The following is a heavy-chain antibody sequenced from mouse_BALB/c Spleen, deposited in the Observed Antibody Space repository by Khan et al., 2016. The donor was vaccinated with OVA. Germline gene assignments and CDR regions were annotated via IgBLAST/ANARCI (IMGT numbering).Heavy chain of an antibody. Sequence: QIQLVQSGPELKKPGETVKISCKASGYTFTNYGMNWVKQAPRKGLKWMGWINTYTGEPTYADDFKGRFAFSLETSASTAYLQINNLKNEDTATYFSTRPPFFSNVMVYWGQGTSVTVSS. CDR3: TRPPFFSNVMVY. J-gene: IGHJ4*01. CDR2: INTYTGEP. CDR1: GYTFTNYG. V-gene: IGHV9-3-1*01.